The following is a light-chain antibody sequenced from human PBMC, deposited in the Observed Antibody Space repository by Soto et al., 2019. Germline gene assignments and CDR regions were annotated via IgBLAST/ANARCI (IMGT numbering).Light chain of an antibody. CDR1: SSDVGGYDY. CDR3: SSYTSSSTLV. CDR2: EVS. V-gene: IGLV2-14*01. J-gene: IGLJ1*01. Sequence: QSALPQPASVSGSPGQTITISCTGSSSDVGGYDYVSWYQQHPGKAPKLMIYEVSNRPSGVSNRCSGSKSGNTASLTISGLQAEDEADYYCSSYTSSSTLVFGTGTKLTVL.